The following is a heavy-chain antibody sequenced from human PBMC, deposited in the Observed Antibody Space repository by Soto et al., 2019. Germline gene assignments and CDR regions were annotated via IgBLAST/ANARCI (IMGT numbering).Heavy chain of an antibody. Sequence: QVQLVQSGAEVKKPGASVKVSCKASGYTFTSYYMHWVRQAPGQGLEWMGIINPSGGSTSYAQKLQGRFSMTRNTSSSTIYMERRGLSSEETAVYYCARAYCGGDCRQYYYYGMDVWGQGTTVTVSS. CDR3: ARAYCGGDCRQYYYYGMDV. CDR2: INPSGGST. V-gene: IGHV1-46*01. J-gene: IGHJ6*02. CDR1: GYTFTSYY. D-gene: IGHD2-21*02.